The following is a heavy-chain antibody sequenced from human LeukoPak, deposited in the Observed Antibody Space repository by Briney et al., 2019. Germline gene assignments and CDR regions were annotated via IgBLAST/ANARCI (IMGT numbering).Heavy chain of an antibody. D-gene: IGHD3-10*01. CDR1: GGSISSGGYY. V-gene: IGHV4-31*03. Sequence: SQTLSLTCTVSGGSISSGGYYWSWIRQHPGKGLEWIGYIYYSGSTYYNPSLKSRVTISVDTSKNQFSLKLSSVTAADTAVYYCARGRKYYYGSGSYYQDYWGQGTLVTVSS. CDR2: IYYSGST. CDR3: ARGRKYYYGSGSYYQDY. J-gene: IGHJ4*02.